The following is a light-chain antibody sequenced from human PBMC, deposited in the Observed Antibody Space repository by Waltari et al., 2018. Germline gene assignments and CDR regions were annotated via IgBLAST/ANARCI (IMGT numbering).Light chain of an antibody. J-gene: IGLJ2*01. CDR3: GTWDNALSAV. V-gene: IGLV1-51*02. CDR1: TPNIGNNY. CDR2: GND. Sequence: QSVLTQPPSVSAAPGQKVTISCPGTTPNIGNNYVPWYQQFPGAAPKVLIYGNDRRASGIPDRFSGSKSGTSATLDIIDLQPGDEADYYCGTWDNALSAVFGGGTKVTVL.